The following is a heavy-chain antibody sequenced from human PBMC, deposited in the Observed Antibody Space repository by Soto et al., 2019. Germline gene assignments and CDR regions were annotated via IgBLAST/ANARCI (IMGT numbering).Heavy chain of an antibody. CDR3: ARDTVAAAAAFDY. J-gene: IGHJ4*02. Sequence: GASAKVSCKTSGYTFTNYGVSWVRQAPGQGLEWMGWISAYNDNKNYAENLQGRVTMTTDKSTNTAYMELRSLRSDDTAVYYCARDTVAAAAAFDYWGQGTRVTVSS. D-gene: IGHD6-13*01. CDR2: ISAYNDNK. V-gene: IGHV1-18*04. CDR1: GYTFTNYG.